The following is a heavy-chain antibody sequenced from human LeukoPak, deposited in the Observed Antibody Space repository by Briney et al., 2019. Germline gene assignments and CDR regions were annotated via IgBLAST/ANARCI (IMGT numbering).Heavy chain of an antibody. J-gene: IGHJ4*02. CDR2: ISGSGGST. D-gene: IGHD6-13*01. V-gene: IGHV3-23*01. Sequence: SSETLSLTCAVYGGSFSGYYWSWIRQPPGKGLEWVSAISGSGGSTYYADSVKGRFTISRDNSKNTLYLQMNSLRAEDTALYYCAKETSWLGIAAAGTPTFYFDYWGQGALVTVSS. CDR1: GGSFSGYY. CDR3: AKETSWLGIAAAGTPTFYFDY.